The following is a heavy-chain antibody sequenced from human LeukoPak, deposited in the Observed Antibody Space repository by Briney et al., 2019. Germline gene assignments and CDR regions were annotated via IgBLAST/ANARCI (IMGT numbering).Heavy chain of an antibody. V-gene: IGHV3-23*01. Sequence: GGSLRLSCAASGFTFSSYAMSWVRQAPGKGLEWVSAISGSGGSTYYTDSVKGRFTISRDNSKNTLYLQMNSLRAEDTAVYYCAKDAEYSGSYGSDYWGQGTLVTVSS. CDR1: GFTFSSYA. D-gene: IGHD1-26*01. CDR2: ISGSGGST. CDR3: AKDAEYSGSYGSDY. J-gene: IGHJ4*02.